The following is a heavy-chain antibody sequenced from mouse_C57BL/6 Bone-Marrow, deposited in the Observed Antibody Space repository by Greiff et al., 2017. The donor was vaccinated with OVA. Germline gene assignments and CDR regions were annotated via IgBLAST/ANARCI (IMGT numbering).Heavy chain of an antibody. V-gene: IGHV1-82*01. CDR1: GYAFSSSW. J-gene: IGHJ1*03. CDR2: IYPGDGDT. CDR3: ASMVTTRYFDV. Sequence: VQLQQSGPELVKPGASVKISCKASGYAFSSSWMNWVKQRPGQGLEWIGRIYPGDGDTNYNGKFKGKATLTADKSSSTAYMQLSSLTSEDSAVYVCASMVTTRYFDVWGTGTTVTVSS. D-gene: IGHD2-2*01.